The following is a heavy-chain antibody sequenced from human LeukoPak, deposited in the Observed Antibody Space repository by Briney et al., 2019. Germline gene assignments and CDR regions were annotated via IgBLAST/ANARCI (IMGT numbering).Heavy chain of an antibody. CDR2: IAHSGAI. CDR3: ARWDDSAWAFGN. D-gene: IGHD6-19*01. J-gene: IGHJ4*02. Sequence: PSETLSLTCIVSGGSISRYSWNWIRQSPGKGLEWIGYIAHSGAISYKSSLKSRVTISVDTSKNQLSLRLTSVTVADTAVYYCARWDDSAWAFGNWGPGTLVTVSS. V-gene: IGHV4-59*08. CDR1: GGSISRYS.